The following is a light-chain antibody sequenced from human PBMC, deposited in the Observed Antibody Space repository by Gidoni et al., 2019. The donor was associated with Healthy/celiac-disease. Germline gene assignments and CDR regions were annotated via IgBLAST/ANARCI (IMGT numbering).Light chain of an antibody. V-gene: IGKV1-5*03. CDR1: QSISSC. CDR2: KAS. J-gene: IGKJ1*01. Sequence: IHMAHSPSTLSASVGDRVTITCRASQSISSCLAWYQQKPGKAPKLLIYKASSLESGVPSRFSGSGSGTEFTLTISSLQPDDFATYYCQQYNSYSWTFGQGTKVEIK. CDR3: QQYNSYSWT.